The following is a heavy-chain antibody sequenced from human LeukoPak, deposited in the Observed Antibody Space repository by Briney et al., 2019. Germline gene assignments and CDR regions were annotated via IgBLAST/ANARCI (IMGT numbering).Heavy chain of an antibody. CDR2: ISWNSGSI. CDR1: GFTFDDYA. Sequence: PGRSLRLSCAASGFTFDDYAMHWVRQAPGKGLEWVSGISWNSGSIGYADSVKGRFTISRDNAKNSLYLQMNSLRAEDTALYYCAKGGGGSSWYFHDAFDVWGQGTMVTASS. CDR3: AKGGGGSSWYFHDAFDV. J-gene: IGHJ3*01. D-gene: IGHD6-13*01. V-gene: IGHV3-9*01.